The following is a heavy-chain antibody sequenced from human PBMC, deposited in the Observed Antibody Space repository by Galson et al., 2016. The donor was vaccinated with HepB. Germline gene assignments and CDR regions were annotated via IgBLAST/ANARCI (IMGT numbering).Heavy chain of an antibody. CDR3: VYYYGSGSYYKRDY. D-gene: IGHD3-10*01. CDR1: GVTFSNYN. CDR2: ISSSTSYI. V-gene: IGHV3-21*01. Sequence: SLRLSCAASGVTFSNYNMNWVRQAPGKGLEWVSSISSSTSYIYYAASVKGRFTISRDSAKNSLYLQMNSLRAEDTAVYCCVYYYGSGSYYKRDYWGQGTLVTVSS. J-gene: IGHJ4*02.